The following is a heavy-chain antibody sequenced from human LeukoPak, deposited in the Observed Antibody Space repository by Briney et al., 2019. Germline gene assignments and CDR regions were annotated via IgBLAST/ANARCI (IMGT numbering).Heavy chain of an antibody. V-gene: IGHV3-48*01. CDR2: ISSSSSTI. CDR1: GFTFSSYS. CDR3: ARRTVTGNDY. D-gene: IGHD4-17*01. Sequence: GGSLRLSCAASGFTFSSYSMNWVRQAPGKGLEWVSYISSSSSTIYYAGSVKGRFTISRDNAKNSLYPQMNSLRAEDTAVYYCARRTVTGNDYWGQGTLVTVSS. J-gene: IGHJ4*02.